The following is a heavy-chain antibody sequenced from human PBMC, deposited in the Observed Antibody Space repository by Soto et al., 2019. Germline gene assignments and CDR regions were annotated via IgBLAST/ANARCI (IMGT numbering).Heavy chain of an antibody. CDR3: ARGDRGAFDL. D-gene: IGHD2-21*02. J-gene: IGHJ3*01. V-gene: IGHV3-74*01. CDR2: IHSDGSST. Sequence: EVPLVESEGGLVQPGGSLRLSCAASGFTFSYYWMHWVRQAPGQGLVWVSRIHSDGSSTTYADSLKGRFTISRDNAKNTLYLQMNSLRAEDTAVYYCARGDRGAFDLWGQGTMVTVSS. CDR1: GFTFSYYW.